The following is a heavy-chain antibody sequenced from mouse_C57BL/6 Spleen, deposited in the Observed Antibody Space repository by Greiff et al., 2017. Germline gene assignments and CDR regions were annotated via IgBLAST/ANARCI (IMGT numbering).Heavy chain of an antibody. Sequence: VQLQQSGAELVRPGTSVKVSCKASGYAFTNYLIEWVKQRPGQGLEWIGVINPGSGGTNYNEKFKGKATLTADKSSSTAYMQLSSLTSEDSAVYFCARSKLVRLYYWGQGTTLTVSS. J-gene: IGHJ2*01. CDR2: INPGSGGT. CDR1: GYAFTNYL. CDR3: ARSKLVRLYY. V-gene: IGHV1-54*01. D-gene: IGHD1-3*01.